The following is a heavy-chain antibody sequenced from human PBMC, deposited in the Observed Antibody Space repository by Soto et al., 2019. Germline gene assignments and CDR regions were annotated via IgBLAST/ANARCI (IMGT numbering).Heavy chain of an antibody. CDR2: VYSSGTT. CDR3: ARDIGSYAYGEGY. Sequence: SETLSLTCSVSGGSINSYWWSWIRQPAGKGLEWIGRVYSSGTTDYNPSLNSRATLSVETSKNQFSLKLSSVTAADTTVYYCARDIGSYAYGEGYWGQGIQVTVSS. J-gene: IGHJ4*02. D-gene: IGHD3-10*01. CDR1: GGSINSYW. V-gene: IGHV4-4*07.